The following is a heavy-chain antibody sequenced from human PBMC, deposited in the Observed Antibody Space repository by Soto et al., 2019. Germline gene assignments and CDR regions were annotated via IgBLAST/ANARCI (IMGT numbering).Heavy chain of an antibody. CDR2: IWYDGSNK. CDR3: AREHLVSYYCDY. D-gene: IGHD1-26*01. J-gene: IGHJ4*02. V-gene: IGHV3-33*01. Sequence: QVLLVESGGGVVQPGRSLRLSCAASGFSFSSYGMHWVRQAPGKGLEWVAAIWYDGSNKYYAESVKGRFTISRDNSKNTLYLHMTSLRAEDTAIDYCAREHLVSYYCDYWGQGTLVTVSS. CDR1: GFSFSSYG.